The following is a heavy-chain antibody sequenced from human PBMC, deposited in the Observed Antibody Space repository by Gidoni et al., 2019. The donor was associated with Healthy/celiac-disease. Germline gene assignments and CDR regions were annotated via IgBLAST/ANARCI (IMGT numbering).Heavy chain of an antibody. D-gene: IGHD3-10*01. CDR3: ARQVSGLLWADP. CDR1: GYSFTSYW. V-gene: IGHV5-51*01. CDR2: SYPGDSYT. Sequence: EVQLVQSGAEVKKPGESLKISCKGSGYSFTSYWIGWVRQMPGKGLEWMGISYPGDSYTRYRPSFQGQVTISADQSISTAFLQWSSLKASGPAMYYLARQVSGLLWADPWGQGTLVTVSS. J-gene: IGHJ5*02.